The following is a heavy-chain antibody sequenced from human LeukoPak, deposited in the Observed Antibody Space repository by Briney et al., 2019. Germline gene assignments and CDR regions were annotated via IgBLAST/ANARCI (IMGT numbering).Heavy chain of an antibody. Sequence: GGSLRLSCEASGLAFNIYWMSWVRQAPGKGLEWVANIKQDGSGKYYVDSVKGRFTISRDNAKNSLYLQMNSLRGDDTAVYYCASQAYSNFDYWGQGTLVTVSS. CDR1: GLAFNIYW. V-gene: IGHV3-7*01. CDR2: IKQDGSGK. CDR3: ASQAYSNFDY. D-gene: IGHD4-11*01. J-gene: IGHJ4*02.